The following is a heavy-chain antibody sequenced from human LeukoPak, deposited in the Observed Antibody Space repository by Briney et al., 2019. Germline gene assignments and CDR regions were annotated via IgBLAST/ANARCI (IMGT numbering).Heavy chain of an antibody. CDR3: ARDPTIFGVVISWFDP. Sequence: ASVKVSCKASGYTFTSYYMHWVRQAPGQGLGWMGWINPNSGGTNYAKKFQGRVTMTRDTSISTAYMELSRLRSDDTAVYYCARDPTIFGVVISWFDPWGQGTLVTVSS. CDR1: GYTFTSYY. V-gene: IGHV1-2*02. J-gene: IGHJ5*02. CDR2: INPNSGGT. D-gene: IGHD3-3*01.